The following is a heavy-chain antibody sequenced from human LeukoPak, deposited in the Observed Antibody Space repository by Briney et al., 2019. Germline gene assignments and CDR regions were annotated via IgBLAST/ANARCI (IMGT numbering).Heavy chain of an antibody. CDR1: GFTFSNAW. CDR2: IKSKTDGGTT. V-gene: IGHV3-15*01. Sequence: PGGSLRLSCAASGFTFSNAWMSWVRQAPGKGLEWVGCIKSKTDGGTTDYAAPVKGRFTISRDDSKNTLYLQMNSLKTEDTAVYYCTTDEYCSGGSCYWFDPWGQGTLVTVSS. D-gene: IGHD2-15*01. CDR3: TTDEYCSGGSCYWFDP. J-gene: IGHJ5*02.